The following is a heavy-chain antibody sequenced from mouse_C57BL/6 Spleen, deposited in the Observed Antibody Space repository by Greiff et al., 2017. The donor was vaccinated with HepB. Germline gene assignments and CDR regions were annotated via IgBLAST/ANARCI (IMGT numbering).Heavy chain of an antibody. CDR3: ARRTAQATNYAMDY. J-gene: IGHJ4*01. Sequence: EVQLQQSGGGLVKPGGSLKLSCAASGFTFSDYGMHWVRQAPEKGLEWVAYISSGSSTIYYADTVKGRFTISRDNAKNTLFLQMTSLRSEDKAMYYCARRTAQATNYAMDYWGQGTSVTVSS. CDR2: ISSGSSTI. V-gene: IGHV5-17*01. D-gene: IGHD3-2*02. CDR1: GFTFSDYG.